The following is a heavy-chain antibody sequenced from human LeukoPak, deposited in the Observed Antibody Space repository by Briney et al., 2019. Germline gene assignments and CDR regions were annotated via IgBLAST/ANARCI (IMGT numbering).Heavy chain of an antibody. V-gene: IGHV3-48*01. CDR2: ITSDGDTT. CDR3: AKDSGFWGYFDY. D-gene: IGHD7-27*01. Sequence: GGSLRLSCAASGFSFNTHSMNWVRQAPGKGLEWISYITSDGDTTYYADSVKGRFTISRDNAKNSLYLQINSLRAEDTAVYYCAKDSGFWGYFDYWGQGTLVAVSS. CDR1: GFSFNTHS. J-gene: IGHJ4*02.